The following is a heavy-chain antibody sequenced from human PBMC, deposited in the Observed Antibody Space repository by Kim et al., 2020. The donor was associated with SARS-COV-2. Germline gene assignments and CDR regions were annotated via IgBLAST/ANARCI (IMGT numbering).Heavy chain of an antibody. CDR2: MNPISGNT. Sequence: ASVKVSCTASGYTFTSYDINWVRQAPGQGLEWMGWMNPISGNTGYAQKFQGRVAMTRDSSISTAFMDLSSLTSEDTAVYYCARGSTFNVLVPPDKPQRHDWFDPWGQGTLVIVSS. J-gene: IGHJ5*02. CDR1: GYTFTSYD. V-gene: IGHV1-8*01. D-gene: IGHD2-2*01. CDR3: ARGSTFNVLVPPDKPQRHDWFDP.